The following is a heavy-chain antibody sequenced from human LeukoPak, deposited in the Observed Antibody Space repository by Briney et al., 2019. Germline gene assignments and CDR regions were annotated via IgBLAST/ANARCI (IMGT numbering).Heavy chain of an antibody. D-gene: IGHD5-12*01. V-gene: IGHV4-59*08. CDR3: ARIPLGYSGAYYFDY. CDR1: GDSISGQRHH. CDR2: IHGTGST. Sequence: SETLSLTCTVSGDSISGQRHHWNWIRQPPGKGLEYVANIHGTGSTNYNPSLRSRVTISVDTSKNQFFLNLSSVSAADTAVYYCARIPLGYSGAYYFDYWGQGTLVTVSP. J-gene: IGHJ4*02.